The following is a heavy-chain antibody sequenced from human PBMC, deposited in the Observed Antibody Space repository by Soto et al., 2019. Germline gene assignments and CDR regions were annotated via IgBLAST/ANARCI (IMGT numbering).Heavy chain of an antibody. D-gene: IGHD3-22*01. CDR1: GFTFSSYA. J-gene: IGHJ4*02. V-gene: IGHV3-23*01. Sequence: EVQLLESGGGLVQPGGSLKLSCAASGFTFSSYAMSWVRQAPGKGLEWVSAISGSGGSTYYADSVKGRFTISRDNSKNTLYLQMNSQRAEETAVYYCAKALPYYYDSSGYYLYFDYWGQGTLVTVSS. CDR2: ISGSGGST. CDR3: AKALPYYYDSSGYYLYFDY.